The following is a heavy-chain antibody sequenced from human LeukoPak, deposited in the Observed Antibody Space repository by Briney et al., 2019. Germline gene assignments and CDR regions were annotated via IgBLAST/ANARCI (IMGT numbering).Heavy chain of an antibody. CDR1: GYTFTGYY. CDR3: VRDGLNWNYDY. V-gene: IGHV1-2*02. J-gene: IGHJ4*02. CDR2: ISPTNGDT. Sequence: ASVKVSCKTSGYTFTGYYVHWVRQAPGQGLEWMGWISPTNGDTRYAQKFQGRVAMTRDTSISTAYMELSRLRSDDTAVYYCVRDGLNWNYDYWGQGTLVAVSS. D-gene: IGHD1-7*01.